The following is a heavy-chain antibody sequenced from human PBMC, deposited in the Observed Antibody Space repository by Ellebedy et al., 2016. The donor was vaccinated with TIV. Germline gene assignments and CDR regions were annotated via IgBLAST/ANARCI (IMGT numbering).Heavy chain of an antibody. CDR1: GFTFSTFD. CDR3: AKGAWLDN. V-gene: IGHV3-23*01. Sequence: GGSLRLXXAASGFTFSTFDMSWVRQAPGKGLEWVAEISGSDDTTNYADSVKGRFTISRDNSKNTLSLQMNSLRVEDTAVYYCAKGAWLDNWGQGTLVTVSS. CDR2: ISGSDDTT. J-gene: IGHJ5*02.